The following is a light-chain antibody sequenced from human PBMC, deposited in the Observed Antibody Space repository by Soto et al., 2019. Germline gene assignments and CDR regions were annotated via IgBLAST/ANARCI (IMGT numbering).Light chain of an antibody. J-gene: IGLJ1*01. CDR3: QCYDSRLSTSV. Sequence: QAVLTQPPSEAGAPWQRVTISCTRYGSDIGAGYDVHWYKHRPGTSLKLLIYGSFDRPSGVPDRFSVSKSGTSASLAITGLQAEDEADDYCQCYDSRLSTSVFGSRTKVTVL. V-gene: IGLV1-40*01. CDR2: GSF. CDR1: GSDIGAGYD.